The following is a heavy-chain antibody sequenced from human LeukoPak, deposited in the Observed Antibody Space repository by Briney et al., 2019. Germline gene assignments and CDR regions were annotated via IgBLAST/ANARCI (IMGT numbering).Heavy chain of an antibody. CDR3: ARGVYCSMDV. CDR2: INKDGSAT. V-gene: IGHV3-74*01. D-gene: IGHD6-13*01. J-gene: IGHJ6*02. CDR1: GFTFSGYW. Sequence: PGGSLRLSCAASGFTFSGYWMHWVRQVPGKGLVWVSRINKDGSATTSADSVEGRFTISRDNAENTLYLQMNSLRAEDTAVYYCARGVYCSMDVWGQGTTVTVSS.